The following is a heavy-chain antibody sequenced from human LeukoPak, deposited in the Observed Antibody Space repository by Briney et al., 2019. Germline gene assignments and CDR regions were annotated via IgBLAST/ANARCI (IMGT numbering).Heavy chain of an antibody. V-gene: IGHV1-8*03. J-gene: IGHJ4*02. CDR2: MNPNSGNT. CDR1: GYTFTSND. CDR3: ARGSRSWGRSFDY. D-gene: IGHD6-13*01. Sequence: ASVKVSCKASGYTFTSNDINWVRQATGQGLEWMGWMNPNSGNTGYAQRFQGRVTITRDTSISTAYMELSSLRSEDTAVYYCARGSRSWGRSFDYWGQGTLVTVYS.